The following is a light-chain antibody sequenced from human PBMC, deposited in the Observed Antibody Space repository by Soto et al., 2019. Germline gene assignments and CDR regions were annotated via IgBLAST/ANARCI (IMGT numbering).Light chain of an antibody. Sequence: EKVMTQSPGTLSVSPGERATLSCRASQSVNSNLAWYQQKPGHAPRLLIYDGSTRATGIPARLTGSGSGTEFTLTISSLQSEDFAVYYCQQYRDWSLTFGGGTRVESK. V-gene: IGKV3-15*01. CDR2: DGS. CDR3: QQYRDWSLT. J-gene: IGKJ4*01. CDR1: QSVNSN.